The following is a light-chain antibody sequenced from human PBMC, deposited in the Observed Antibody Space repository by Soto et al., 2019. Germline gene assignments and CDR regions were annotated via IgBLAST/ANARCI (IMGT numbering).Light chain of an antibody. V-gene: IGLV2-14*01. CDR2: EVS. CDR1: NSDVGGYNY. CDR3: SSYTGSSTLV. Sequence: QSALTQPASVSGSPGQSITISCTGTNSDVGGYNYVSWYQQHPGKAPKLMIYEVSNRPSGVSNRFSGSKSGNTASLTISGLQAEDEANYYGSSYTGSSTLVFGGGTQLTVL. J-gene: IGLJ2*01.